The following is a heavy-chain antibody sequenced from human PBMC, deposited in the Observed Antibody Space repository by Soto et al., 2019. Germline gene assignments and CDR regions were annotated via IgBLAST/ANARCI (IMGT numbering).Heavy chain of an antibody. CDR3: ARLNGIAVAGTDYYYGMDV. Sequence: GESLKISCKGSGYSFTIYWIGWVRQMPGKGLEWMGIIYPGDSDTRYSPSFQGQVTISADKSISTAYLQWSSLKASDTAMYYCARLNGIAVAGTDYYYGMDVWGQGTTVTVSS. CDR1: GYSFTIYW. V-gene: IGHV5-51*01. D-gene: IGHD6-19*01. CDR2: IYPGDSDT. J-gene: IGHJ6*02.